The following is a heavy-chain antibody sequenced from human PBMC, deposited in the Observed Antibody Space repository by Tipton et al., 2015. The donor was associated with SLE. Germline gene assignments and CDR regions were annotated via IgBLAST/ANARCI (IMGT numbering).Heavy chain of an antibody. J-gene: IGHJ5*02. V-gene: IGHV4-4*07. CDR2: IYAGGTT. D-gene: IGHD2-21*02. CDR3: ARGLQAFCGGDCPFDL. CDR1: GGSIGTHY. Sequence: TLSLTCTVSGGSIGTHYWSWIRQSAVKGLEYIGRIYAGGTTNYHPPLKSRVTMSVDTSKHQSSLTLRSVTAADTAIYYCARGLQAFCGGDCPFDLWGQGTLVTVSS.